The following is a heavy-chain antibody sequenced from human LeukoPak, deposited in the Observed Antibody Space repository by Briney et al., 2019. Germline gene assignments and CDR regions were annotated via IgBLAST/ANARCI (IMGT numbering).Heavy chain of an antibody. V-gene: IGHV4-59*12. D-gene: IGHD3-3*01. J-gene: IGHJ6*02. CDR2: IYYSGST. Sequence: PSETLSLTCTVSGGSISNCYWSWIRQPPGKGLEWIGYIYYSGSTNFNPSLKSRVTISVDTSKNQFSLKLSSVTAADTAVYCCARDRGSGYYPLYYYYGMDVWGQGTTVTVSS. CDR3: ARDRGSGYYPLYYYYGMDV. CDR1: GGSISNCY.